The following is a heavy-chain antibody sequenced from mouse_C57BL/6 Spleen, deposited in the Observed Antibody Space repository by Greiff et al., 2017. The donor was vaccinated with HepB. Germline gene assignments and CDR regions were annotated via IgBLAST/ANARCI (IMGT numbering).Heavy chain of an antibody. Sequence: EVKLVESGGGLVQPGGSLKLSCAASGFTFSDYGMAWVRQAPGTGPEWVAFISNLAYSIYYADTVTGRFTISRENAKNTLYLEMSSLRSEDTAMYYCARKGDYYGSSYWYFDVWGTGTTVTVSS. J-gene: IGHJ1*03. D-gene: IGHD1-1*01. CDR1: GFTFSDYG. V-gene: IGHV5-15*01. CDR3: ARKGDYYGSSYWYFDV. CDR2: ISNLAYSI.